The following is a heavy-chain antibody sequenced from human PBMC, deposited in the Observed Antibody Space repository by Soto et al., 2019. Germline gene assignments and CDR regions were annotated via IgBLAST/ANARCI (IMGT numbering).Heavy chain of an antibody. CDR3: TGIAARRMTYYYYMDV. CDR2: ISSSSSYI. V-gene: IGHV3-21*01. Sequence: GGSLRLSCAASGFTFSSYSMNWVRQAPGKGLEWVSSISSSSSYIYYADSVKGRFTISRDNAKDSLYLQMNSLGAEDTAVYYCTGIAARRMTYYYYMDVWGKGTTVTVSS. J-gene: IGHJ6*03. CDR1: GFTFSSYS. D-gene: IGHD6-6*01.